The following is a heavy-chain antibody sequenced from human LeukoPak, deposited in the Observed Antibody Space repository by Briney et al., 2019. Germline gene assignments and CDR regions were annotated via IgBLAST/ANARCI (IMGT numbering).Heavy chain of an antibody. CDR1: GFTFSSYS. CDR3: AREFNWNDDYNWFDP. CDR2: ISSSSSYI. D-gene: IGHD1-1*01. V-gene: IGHV3-21*01. J-gene: IGHJ5*02. Sequence: GGSLRLSCAASGFTFSSYSMNWVRQAPGKGLEWVSSISSSSSYIYYADSVKGRFTISRDNAKNTLYLQMNSLRAEDTAVYYCAREFNWNDDYNWFDPWGQGTLVTVSS.